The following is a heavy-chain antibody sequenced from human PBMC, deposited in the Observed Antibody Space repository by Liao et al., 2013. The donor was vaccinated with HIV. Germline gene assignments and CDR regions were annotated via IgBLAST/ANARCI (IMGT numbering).Heavy chain of an antibody. CDR1: GYSISSSNW. J-gene: IGHJ4*02. V-gene: IGHV4-28*03. D-gene: IGHD3-22*01. CDR3: ARGGPYYDSSGLDF. Sequence: QVQLQESGPGLVKPSDTLSLTCTVSGYSISSSNWWGWIRQPPGKGLEWIGYIFYGGGTNYNPSLKSRVTMSVDTSKNQFSLKLSSVTAADTAVYYCARGGPYYDSSGLDFWGQGSLVAVSS. CDR2: IFYGGGT.